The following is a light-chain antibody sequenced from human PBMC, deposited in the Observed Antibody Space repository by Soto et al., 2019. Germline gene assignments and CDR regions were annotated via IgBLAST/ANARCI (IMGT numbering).Light chain of an antibody. CDR1: QSIISY. Sequence: DIQMTQSPSSLSASVGDRVTITCRASQSIISYLSWYQQKPGKAPKLLIYAATTLQSGVPSRFSGGGSGTDFTLTISSLQPEDSATYYCQQSYDILSFGGGTKVDIK. J-gene: IGKJ4*01. CDR2: AAT. V-gene: IGKV1-39*01. CDR3: QQSYDILS.